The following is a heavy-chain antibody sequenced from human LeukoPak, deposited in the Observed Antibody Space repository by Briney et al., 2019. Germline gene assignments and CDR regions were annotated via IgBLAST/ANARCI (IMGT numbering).Heavy chain of an antibody. CDR2: IYYSGST. D-gene: IGHD3-22*01. J-gene: IGHJ4*02. V-gene: IGHV4-59*01. CDR3: ARVGGDSSGYYGINFDY. Sequence: SETLSLTCTVSGGSISSYYWSWTRQPPGKGLEWIGYIYYSGSTNYNPSLKSRVTISVDTSKNQFSLKLSSVTAADTAVYYCARVGGDSSGYYGINFDYWGQGTLVTVSS. CDR1: GGSISSYY.